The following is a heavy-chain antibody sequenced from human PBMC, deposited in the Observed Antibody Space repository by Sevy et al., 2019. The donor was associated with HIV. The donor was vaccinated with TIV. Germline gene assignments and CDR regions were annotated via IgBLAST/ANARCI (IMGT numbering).Heavy chain of an antibody. J-gene: IGHJ4*02. CDR3: ARLFPNYYDSSRYDY. D-gene: IGHD3-22*01. CDR2: IYPGDSDT. Sequence: GESLKISCKGSGYSFTSYWIGWVRQMPGKGLEWMGIIYPGDSDTRYSPSFQGQFTISADKSISTAYLQWSSLKASDTAMYYCARLFPNYYDSSRYDYWGQGTLVTVSS. CDR1: GYSFTSYW. V-gene: IGHV5-51*01.